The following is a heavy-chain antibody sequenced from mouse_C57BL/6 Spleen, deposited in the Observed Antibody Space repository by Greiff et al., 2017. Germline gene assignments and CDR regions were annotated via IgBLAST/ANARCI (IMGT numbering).Heavy chain of an antibody. D-gene: IGHD1-1*01. CDR2: INPGSGGT. J-gene: IGHJ2*01. CDR1: GYAFTNYL. Sequence: QVQLKESGAELVRPGTSVKVSCKASGYAFTNYLIEWVKQRPGQGLEWIGVINPGSGGTNYNEKFKGKATLTADKSSSTAYMQLSSLTSEDSAVYFCARSEYYGSSPYYFDYWGQGTTLTVSS. CDR3: ARSEYYGSSPYYFDY. V-gene: IGHV1-54*01.